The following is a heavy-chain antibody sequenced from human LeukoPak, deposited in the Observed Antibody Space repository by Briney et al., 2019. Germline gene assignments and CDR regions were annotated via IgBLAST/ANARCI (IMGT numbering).Heavy chain of an antibody. CDR3: AKDRGIISDY. CDR2: ITTSGGST. CDR1: GFTFSTYA. Sequence: GGSLRLSCAASGFTFSTYAMSWVRQAPGKGLEWVSPITTSGGSTYYADSVKGRFTISRDNSKNTLYLQMNSLRVEDTAVYYCAKDRGIISDYWGQGTLVTVSS. D-gene: IGHD3-10*01. J-gene: IGHJ4*02. V-gene: IGHV3-23*01.